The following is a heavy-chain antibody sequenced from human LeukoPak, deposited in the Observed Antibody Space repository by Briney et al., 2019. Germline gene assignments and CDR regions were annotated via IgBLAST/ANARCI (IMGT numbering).Heavy chain of an antibody. J-gene: IGHJ1*01. CDR2: IDYRGKI. D-gene: IGHD3-9*01. Sequence: SETLSLTCSVSGGSISDTDHYWGWIRQPPGKGLEWIASIDYRGKIYQKPSLMSRVTISMDTSKSPFSLQLSSVTAADTAVYYCASSSQEYYDILTGFHHWGQGTLVVVSS. V-gene: IGHV4-39*07. CDR1: GGSISDTDHY. CDR3: ASSSQEYYDILTGFHH.